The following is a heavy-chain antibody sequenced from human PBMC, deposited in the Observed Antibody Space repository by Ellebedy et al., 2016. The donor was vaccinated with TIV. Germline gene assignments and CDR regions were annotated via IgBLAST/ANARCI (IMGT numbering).Heavy chain of an antibody. Sequence: MPSETLSLTCTVSGGSISSYYWSWIRQPPGKGLEWIGYIYYSGSTNYNPSLKSRVTISVDTSKNQFSLKLSSVTAADTAVYYCARVGGSGSPPYGMDVWGQGTTVTVSS. J-gene: IGHJ6*02. V-gene: IGHV4-59*08. CDR1: GGSISSYY. CDR3: ARVGGSGSPPYGMDV. D-gene: IGHD3-10*01. CDR2: IYYSGST.